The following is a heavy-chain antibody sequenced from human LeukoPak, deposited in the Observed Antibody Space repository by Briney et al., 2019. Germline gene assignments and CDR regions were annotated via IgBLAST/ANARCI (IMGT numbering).Heavy chain of an antibody. D-gene: IGHD2-2*01. Sequence: VASVKVSCKASGGTFSSYAISWVRQAPGQGLEWMGGIIPIFGTANYAQKFQGRVTITADKSTSTAYMELSSLRSEDTAVYYCARDLHYCSSTSCWSRGWFDPWGQGTLVTVSS. CDR3: ARDLHYCSSTSCWSRGWFDP. V-gene: IGHV1-69*06. J-gene: IGHJ5*02. CDR2: IIPIFGTA. CDR1: GGTFSSYA.